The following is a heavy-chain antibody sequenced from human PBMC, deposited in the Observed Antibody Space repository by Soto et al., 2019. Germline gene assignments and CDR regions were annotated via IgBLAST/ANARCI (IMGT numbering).Heavy chain of an antibody. CDR1: GYTFTGYY. J-gene: IGHJ6*02. Sequence: AAVKVSCKASGYTFTGYYMHWGRQAPGQGLEWRRWINPTSGGTNYAQKFQGWVTMTRDTSISTAYMELSRLRSDDSAVYYCGREETAWPLAYGLDVWGQGTTVTVSS. V-gene: IGHV1-2*04. CDR2: INPTSGGT. CDR3: GREETAWPLAYGLDV.